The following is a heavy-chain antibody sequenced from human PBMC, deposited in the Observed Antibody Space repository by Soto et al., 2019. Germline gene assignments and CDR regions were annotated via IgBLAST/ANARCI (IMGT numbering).Heavy chain of an antibody. Sequence: GESLKISCKGSGYSFTSYWISWVRQMPGKGLAWMGRIDPSDSYTNYSPSFHGHVTISADKSISTAYLQWSSLKASDTAMYYCARHASIAARLDYYYGMDVWGKGTTVTV. CDR1: GYSFTSYW. J-gene: IGHJ6*04. CDR3: ARHASIAARLDYYYGMDV. D-gene: IGHD6-6*01. V-gene: IGHV5-10-1*01. CDR2: IDPSDSYT.